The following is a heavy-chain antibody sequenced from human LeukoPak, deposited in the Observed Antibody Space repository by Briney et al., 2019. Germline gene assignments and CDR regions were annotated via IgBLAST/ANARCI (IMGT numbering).Heavy chain of an antibody. CDR1: GGSISSYY. CDR3: ARDSGRIDGMDV. V-gene: IGHV4-59*01. Sequence: PSETLSLTCTVSGGSISSYYWSWLRQPPGKGLEWIGYIYYIGSTNYNPSLKSRVTISVDTSKNQFSLKLSSVTAADTAVYYCARDSGRIDGMDVWGQGTTVTVSS. CDR2: IYYIGST. J-gene: IGHJ6*02. D-gene: IGHD1-26*01.